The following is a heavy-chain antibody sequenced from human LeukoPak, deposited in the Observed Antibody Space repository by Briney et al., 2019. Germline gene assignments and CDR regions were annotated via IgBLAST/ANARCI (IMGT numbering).Heavy chain of an antibody. V-gene: IGHV4-59*08. CDR2: IYYSGST. CDR3: ARHLNYYYYYYMDV. Sequence: SETLSLTCTVSGGSISSYYWSWIRQPPGKGLEWIGYIYYSGSTNYNPSLKSRVTISVDTSKNQFSLNLTSVTAADTAVYYCARHLNYYYYYYMDVWGTGTTVTVSS. J-gene: IGHJ6*03. CDR1: GGSISSYY.